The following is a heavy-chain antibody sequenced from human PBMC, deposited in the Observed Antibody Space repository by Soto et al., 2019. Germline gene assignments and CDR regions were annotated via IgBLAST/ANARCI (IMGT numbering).Heavy chain of an antibody. CDR3: ARHPGASFDY. CDR2: IHYSGIT. CDR1: GGSISSYY. J-gene: IGHJ4*02. Sequence: QVQLQESGPGLVKPSETLSLTCTVSGGSISSYYWSWLRQSPGKRLEWIGSIHYSGITKYNPSLKSRVTISLDTSNIQFSLKLSSVTAADSAVYYCARHPGASFDYWGQGTLVTVSS. D-gene: IGHD7-27*01. V-gene: IGHV4-59*01.